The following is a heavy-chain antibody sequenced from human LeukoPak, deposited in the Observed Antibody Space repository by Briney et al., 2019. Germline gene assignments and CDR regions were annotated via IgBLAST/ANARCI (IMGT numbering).Heavy chain of an antibody. CDR1: GDSVSTNSGA. D-gene: IGHD2-15*01. CDR2: KSYRYKWNN. J-gene: IGHJ3*01. CDR3: TGGRYSGFDL. Sequence: PSQTLSLTCAISGDSVSTNSGAWNWIRQSPWRGLEWLRRKSYRYKWNNEYAISVKNRITTNPDTSNHQFSLQLTSVPPTDTALYYCTGGRYSGFDLWGQGTMVTVSS. V-gene: IGHV6-1*01.